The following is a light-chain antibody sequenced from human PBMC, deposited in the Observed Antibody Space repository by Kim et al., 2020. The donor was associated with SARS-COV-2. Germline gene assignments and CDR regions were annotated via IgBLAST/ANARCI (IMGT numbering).Light chain of an antibody. CDR3: SSYTGSNTLL. V-gene: IGLV2-14*03. CDR1: SSDIGDYNY. J-gene: IGLJ2*01. Sequence: GQSITISCTGTSSDIGDYNYVSWYQPHPGKAPKLLIYSVSNRPSGVSNRFSGSKSGNTASLTISGLQAEDEADYYCSSYTGSNTLLFGGGTQLTVL. CDR2: SVS.